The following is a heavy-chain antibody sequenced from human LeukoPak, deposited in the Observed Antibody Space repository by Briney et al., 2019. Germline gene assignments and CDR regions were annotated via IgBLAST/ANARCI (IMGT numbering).Heavy chain of an antibody. Sequence: GGSLRLSYAASGFTFSSYAMSWVRQAPGKGLEWVSAISGSRGSTYYADSVKGRFTISRDNSKNTLYLQMNSLRAEDTAVYYCAQGGLKWFDYWGQGTLVTVSS. CDR3: AQGGLKWFDY. CDR1: GFTFSSYA. CDR2: ISGSRGST. J-gene: IGHJ4*02. V-gene: IGHV3-23*01. D-gene: IGHD2-15*01.